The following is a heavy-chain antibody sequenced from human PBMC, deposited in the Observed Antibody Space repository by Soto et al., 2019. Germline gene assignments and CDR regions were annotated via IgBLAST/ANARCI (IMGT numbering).Heavy chain of an antibody. Sequence: GGSLRLSCIASGFTFSRYWRSWVRQAPGEGPEWVANIKQDGSEKNYLASVKGRFTISRDNAKNSLYLQMNSLRAEDTAVYFCARAGGWDYWRFSDPRGQGTLVTVAS. J-gene: IGHJ5*02. CDR3: ARAGGWDYWRFSDP. CDR1: GFTFSRYW. D-gene: IGHD3-16*01. V-gene: IGHV3-7*01. CDR2: IKQDGSEK.